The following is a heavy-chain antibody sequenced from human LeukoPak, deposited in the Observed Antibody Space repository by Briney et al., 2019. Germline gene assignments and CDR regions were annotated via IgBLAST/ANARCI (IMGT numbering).Heavy chain of an antibody. CDR3: ARFRGELMDGFDF. CDR1: GHSFSTDW. Sequence: GDSLKISCKGSGHSFSTDWIAWVRQMPGKGLEWMGVIYAGDADTRYSPSFQGLVTISADKSLNTAYLQWTNLKASDTAMYYCARFRGELMDGFDFWGQGTLVTVSS. V-gene: IGHV5-51*01. J-gene: IGHJ4*02. D-gene: IGHD1-7*01. CDR2: IYAGDADT.